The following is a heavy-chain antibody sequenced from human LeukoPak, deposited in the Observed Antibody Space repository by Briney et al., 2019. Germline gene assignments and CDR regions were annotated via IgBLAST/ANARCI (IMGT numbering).Heavy chain of an antibody. Sequence: GGSLRLSCAASGFTFSNYAIHWVRQAPGKGLEWVAVISYDGSNKYYADCVKGRFTISRDNSKNSLYLQVNSLRNDDTALYYCARARRYTSGWYEVAFDMWGQGTMVTVSS. CDR2: ISYDGSNK. CDR1: GFTFSNYA. CDR3: ARARRYTSGWYEVAFDM. V-gene: IGHV3-30-3*01. J-gene: IGHJ3*02. D-gene: IGHD6-13*01.